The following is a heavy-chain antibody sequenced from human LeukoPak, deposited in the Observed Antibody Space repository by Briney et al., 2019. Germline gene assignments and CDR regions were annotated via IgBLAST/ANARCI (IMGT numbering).Heavy chain of an antibody. CDR2: ISSSSSYI. Sequence: GASLRLSCAASGFTFSSYSMNWVRQAPGKGLEWVSSISSSSSYIYYADSVKGRFTISRDNAKNSLYLQMNSLRAEDTAVYYCAREVLGYCSGGSCYSGGDYWGQGTLVTVSS. D-gene: IGHD2-15*01. CDR1: GFTFSSYS. V-gene: IGHV3-21*01. CDR3: AREVLGYCSGGSCYSGGDY. J-gene: IGHJ4*02.